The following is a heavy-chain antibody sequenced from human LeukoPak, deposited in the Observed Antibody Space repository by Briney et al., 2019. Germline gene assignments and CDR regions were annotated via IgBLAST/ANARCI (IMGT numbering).Heavy chain of an antibody. J-gene: IGHJ4*02. Sequence: ASVKVSCKASGGTFSSYAISWVRQAPGQELEWMGGLIPIFGTANYAQKFQGRVTITADESTSTAYMELSSLRSEDTAVYYCASPPDSSGYQRYFDYWGQGTLVTVSS. CDR2: LIPIFGTA. D-gene: IGHD3-22*01. CDR3: ASPPDSSGYQRYFDY. V-gene: IGHV1-69*13. CDR1: GGTFSSYA.